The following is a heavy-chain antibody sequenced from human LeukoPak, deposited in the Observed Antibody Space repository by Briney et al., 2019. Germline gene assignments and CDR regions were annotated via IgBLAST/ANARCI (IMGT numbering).Heavy chain of an antibody. V-gene: IGHV3-21*06. J-gene: IGHJ4*02. CDR2: INSGSTHL. CDR1: GFSFSSFS. Sequence: GGSLRLSCAGSGFSFSSFSMNWVRQAPGKGLEWVSSINSGSTHLYYADSVKGRFTIYRDNAENSLYLQMNSLRAEDTAVYYCVRDLNTVTTAFLVHWGQGTLVTVSS. D-gene: IGHD4-11*01. CDR3: VRDLNTVTTAFLVH.